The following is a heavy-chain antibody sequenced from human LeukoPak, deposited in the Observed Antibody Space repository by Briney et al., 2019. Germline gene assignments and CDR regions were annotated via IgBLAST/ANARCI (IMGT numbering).Heavy chain of an antibody. CDR2: IYHSGST. Sequence: SETLSLTCTVSGYSISSGYYWGWIRQPPGKGLEWIGSIYHSGSTYYNPSLKSRVTISVDTSKNQFSLKLSSVTAADTAVYYCARGFRGDNFDYWGQGTLVTVSS. V-gene: IGHV4-38-2*02. D-gene: IGHD7-27*01. CDR3: ARGFRGDNFDY. J-gene: IGHJ4*02. CDR1: GYSISSGYY.